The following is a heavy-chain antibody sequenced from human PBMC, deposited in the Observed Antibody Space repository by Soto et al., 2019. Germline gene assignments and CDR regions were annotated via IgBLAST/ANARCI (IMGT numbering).Heavy chain of an antibody. CDR1: GYTFTGYY. CDR2: INPNSGGT. CDR3: ARDLSSGGNFRYWYFDL. Sequence: ASVKVSCKASGYTFTGYYMHWVRQAPGQGLEWMGWINPNSGGTNYAQKFQGWVTMTRDTSISTAYMELSRLRSDDTAVYYCARDLSSGGNFRYWYFDLWGRGTLVTVSS. J-gene: IGHJ2*01. V-gene: IGHV1-2*04. D-gene: IGHD1-7*01.